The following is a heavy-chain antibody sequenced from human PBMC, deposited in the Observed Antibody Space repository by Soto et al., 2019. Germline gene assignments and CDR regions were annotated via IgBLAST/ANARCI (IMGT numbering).Heavy chain of an antibody. J-gene: IGHJ4*02. V-gene: IGHV4-39*01. CDR3: ARSSITPRLFMYPFDY. CDR1: GGSITSSSHY. D-gene: IGHD6-6*01. Sequence: QLQLQESGPGLVKPSETLSLTCTVSGGSITSSSHYWGWIRQPPGKGLECIGNIYYDGNTYYNPSLRSRVTIPLDPSKNQFSLRLNSVTAADTAVYSCARSSITPRLFMYPFDYWGQGTLVTVSS. CDR2: IYYDGNT.